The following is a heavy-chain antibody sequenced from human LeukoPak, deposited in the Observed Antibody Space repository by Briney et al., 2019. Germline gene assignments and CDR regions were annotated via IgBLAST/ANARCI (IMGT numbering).Heavy chain of an antibody. Sequence: SETLSLTCTVSAGSICSYYWGWIRQPPGKGLEWIGYIYYSGSTNYNPSLKSRVTISVDTSKNQFSLKLSSVTAADTAVYYCARDVRPLVHAFDIWGLGTMVTVSP. CDR2: IYYSGST. CDR3: ARDVRPLVHAFDI. CDR1: AGSICSYY. J-gene: IGHJ3*02. D-gene: IGHD6-6*01. V-gene: IGHV4-59*01.